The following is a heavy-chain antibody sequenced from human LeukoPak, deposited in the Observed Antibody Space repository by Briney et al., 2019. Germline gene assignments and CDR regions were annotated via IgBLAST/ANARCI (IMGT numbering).Heavy chain of an antibody. CDR3: ARALSGTYARQQY. J-gene: IGHJ4*02. Sequence: GGSLRLSCAASGFTFSDYAMHWVRQAPGKGLEWAAVISYDGSKKYYADSVKGRFTISRDNSKNTLYLQMDSLRPEDTAVYYCARALSGTYARQQYWGQGTLVTVSS. CDR1: GFTFSDYA. D-gene: IGHD3-16*01. CDR2: ISYDGSKK. V-gene: IGHV3-30-3*01.